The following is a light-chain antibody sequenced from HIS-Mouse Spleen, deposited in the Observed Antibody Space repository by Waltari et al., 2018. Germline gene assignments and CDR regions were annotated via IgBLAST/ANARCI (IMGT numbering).Light chain of an antibody. CDR1: ISDVGSYNL. Sequence: QSALTQPASVSGSPGQSITIPCTGTISDVGSYNLVSLYQQHPGKAPKLMIYEGSKRPSGVSNRFSGSKSGNTASLTISGLQAEDEADYYCCSYAGSSTVVFGGGTKLTVL. CDR3: CSYAGSSTVV. J-gene: IGLJ2*01. V-gene: IGLV2-23*01. CDR2: EGS.